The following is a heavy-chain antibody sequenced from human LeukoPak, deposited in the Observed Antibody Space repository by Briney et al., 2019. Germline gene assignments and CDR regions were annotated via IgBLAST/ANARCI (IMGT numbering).Heavy chain of an antibody. V-gene: IGHV6-1*01. CDR2: TYFRSKWYS. J-gene: IGHJ4*02. Sequence: SQTLSLTCAISGDSVSSNSAAWNWIRQSPSRGLEWLGRTYFRSKWYSDYAGSVKSRITINPDTSKNQFSLQLESVTPEDTAVYFCARASGSYFDFDYWAREPWSPSPQ. D-gene: IGHD1-26*01. CDR1: GDSVSSNSAA. CDR3: ARASGSYFDFDY.